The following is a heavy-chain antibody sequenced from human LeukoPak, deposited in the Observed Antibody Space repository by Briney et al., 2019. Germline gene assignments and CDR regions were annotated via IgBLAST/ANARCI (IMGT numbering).Heavy chain of an antibody. D-gene: IGHD2-21*01. V-gene: IGHV4-61*02. CDR3: ARDNCGGDCYYNWFDP. J-gene: IGHJ5*02. Sequence: SQTLSLTCTVSGGFISSGSYYWSWIRQPAGKGLEWIGRIYTSGSTYYNPSLKSRVTISVDTSKNQYSLKLSSVTAADTAVYYCARDNCGGDCYYNWFDPWGQGNLVTVSS. CDR2: IYTSGST. CDR1: GGFISSGSYY.